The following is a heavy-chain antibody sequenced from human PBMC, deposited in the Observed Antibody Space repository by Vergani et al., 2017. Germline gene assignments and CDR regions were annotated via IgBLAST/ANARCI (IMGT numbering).Heavy chain of an antibody. CDR3: ARFYGDQTYNWFDP. Sequence: QLQLQESGPGLVKPSETLSLTCIVSGGSISSSDYYWSWIRQPPGKGLEWIGYIYYSGSTYYNPSLKSRVTISEDTSKNQFSLKLSSVTAADTAVYYCARFYGDQTYNWFDPWGQGTLVTVSS. V-gene: IGHV4-30-4*08. CDR2: IYYSGST. CDR1: GGSISSSDYY. J-gene: IGHJ5*02. D-gene: IGHD4-17*01.